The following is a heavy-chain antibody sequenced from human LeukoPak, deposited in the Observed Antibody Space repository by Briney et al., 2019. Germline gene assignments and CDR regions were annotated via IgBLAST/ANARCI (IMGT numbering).Heavy chain of an antibody. V-gene: IGHV4-4*07. CDR1: GGSISSYY. J-gene: IGHJ6*03. CDR2: IYTSGST. Sequence: SETLSLTCSVSGGSISSYYWSWIRQPAGKGLEWIGRIYTSGSTNYNPSLKSRVTMSVDTSKNQFSLKLSSVTAADTAVYYCATPKRYCSGGSCYGFGSDYYYMDVWGKGTTVTISS. D-gene: IGHD2-15*01. CDR3: ATPKRYCSGGSCYGFGSDYYYMDV.